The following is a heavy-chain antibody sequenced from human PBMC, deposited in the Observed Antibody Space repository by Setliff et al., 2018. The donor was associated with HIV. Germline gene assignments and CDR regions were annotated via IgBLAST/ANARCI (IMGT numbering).Heavy chain of an antibody. CDR3: ARTSTTTGTTLNWFDP. CDR2: ISSNIIYI. J-gene: IGHJ5*02. Sequence: GVLRLSCAASGFTLSTYTMNWVRQAPGKGLEWISSISSNIIYIYYADSVRGRFTISRGNAKNSLYLQMNSLRVEDTAVYYCARTSTTTGTTLNWFDPWGQGTLVTVSS. CDR1: GFTLSTYT. V-gene: IGHV3-21*01. D-gene: IGHD1-1*01.